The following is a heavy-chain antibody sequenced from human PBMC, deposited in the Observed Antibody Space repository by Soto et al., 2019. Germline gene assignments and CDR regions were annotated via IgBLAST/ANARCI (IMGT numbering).Heavy chain of an antibody. CDR2: IDSDGGAT. CDR1: GFAFETYA. D-gene: IGHD3-16*01. J-gene: IGHJ4*01. V-gene: IGHV3-74*01. CDR3: IKSKHIYEN. Sequence: EVQLVESGGGLVQPGGSLRLSCAASGFAFETYARHWVRQTAGKGLEWVSRIDSDGGATAYADSVRGRFSISRDNAKNTLYLQMNSLRADDTAVYYCIKSKHIYENWGQGTLVTVSS.